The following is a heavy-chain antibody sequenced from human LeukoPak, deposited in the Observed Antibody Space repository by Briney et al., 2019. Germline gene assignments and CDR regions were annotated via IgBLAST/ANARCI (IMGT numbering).Heavy chain of an antibody. CDR1: GYTFTSYY. Sequence: ASVKVSCKASGYTFTSYYMHWVRQAPGQGLEWMGIINPSGGSTSYAQKFQGRVTMARDMSTSTVYMELSSLRSEDTAVYYCARDGNDSSGSNWFDPWGQGTLVTVSS. V-gene: IGHV1-46*01. CDR3: ARDGNDSSGSNWFDP. CDR2: INPSGGST. J-gene: IGHJ5*02. D-gene: IGHD3-22*01.